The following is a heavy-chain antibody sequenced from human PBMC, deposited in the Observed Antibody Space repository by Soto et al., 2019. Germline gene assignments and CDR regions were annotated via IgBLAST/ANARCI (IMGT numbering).Heavy chain of an antibody. J-gene: IGHJ6*02. V-gene: IGHV1-18*01. CDR3: ARLDSDYDYYYAMDV. Sequence: ASVKVSCKASGYTFTRYGISWVRQAPGQGLEWMGWISTYNGNTNYAQKLQGRVTMTKDTSTSTVYMDLRSLRSDDTAVYYCARLDSDYDYYYAMDVWGQGITVTVSS. CDR2: ISTYNGNT. CDR1: GYTFTRYG. D-gene: IGHD6-25*01.